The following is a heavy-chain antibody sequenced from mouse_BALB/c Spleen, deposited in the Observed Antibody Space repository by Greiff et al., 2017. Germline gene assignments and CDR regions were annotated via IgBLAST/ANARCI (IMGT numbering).Heavy chain of an antibody. CDR2: INSNGGST. CDR1: GFTFSSYG. CDR3: ARGGYGNYGAY. D-gene: IGHD2-1*01. Sequence: VQLQQSGGGLVQPGGSLKLSCAASGFTFSSYGMSWVRQTPDKRLELVATINSNGGSTYYPDSVKGRFTISRDNAKNTLYLQMSSLKSEDTAMYYCARGGYGNYGAYWGQGTLVTVSA. V-gene: IGHV5-6-3*01. J-gene: IGHJ3*01.